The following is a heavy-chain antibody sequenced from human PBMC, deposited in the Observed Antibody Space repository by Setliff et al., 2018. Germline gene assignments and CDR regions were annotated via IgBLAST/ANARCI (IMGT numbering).Heavy chain of an antibody. Sequence: PGGSLRLSCAASGFTFSSYGMTWVRQAPGKGLEWISYISTSSSTIYYADSVKGRLTISRDNANHSLYLQMNSLRAEDTAVYYCARLALTGYDSSGYYYALDYYYYMDVWGKGTTVTVSS. D-gene: IGHD3-22*01. CDR2: ISTSSSTI. CDR3: ARLALTGYDSSGYYYALDYYYYMDV. J-gene: IGHJ6*03. CDR1: GFTFSSYG. V-gene: IGHV3-48*01.